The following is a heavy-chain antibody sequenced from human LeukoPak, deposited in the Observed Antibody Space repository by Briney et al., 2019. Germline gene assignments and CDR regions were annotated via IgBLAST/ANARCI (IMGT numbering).Heavy chain of an antibody. Sequence: ASVKVSCKVSGYTLTELSMHWVRQAPGKGLEWMGGFDPEDGETIYAQKFQGRVTMTEDTSTDTAYMELSSLRSEDTAVYYCARGLRGWYTRDYWGQGTLVTVSS. V-gene: IGHV1-24*01. CDR3: ARGLRGWYTRDY. D-gene: IGHD2-15*01. CDR1: GYTLTELS. CDR2: FDPEDGET. J-gene: IGHJ4*02.